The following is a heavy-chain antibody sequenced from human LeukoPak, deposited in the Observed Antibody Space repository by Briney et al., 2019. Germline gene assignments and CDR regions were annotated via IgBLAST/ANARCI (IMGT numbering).Heavy chain of an antibody. V-gene: IGHV4-39*02. D-gene: IGHD4-17*01. CDR3: TRRGTTVLALGAFDF. Sequence: SETLSLICDVSGDSLTNGFHYWDWVRQSPQRGLEWVGSVYYTGTTYFHPSLEGRVTISIDTSQNLFSLNLTSVTAADTATYFCTRRGTTVLALGAFDFWSRGSVVTVSS. CDR1: GDSLTNGFHY. CDR2: VYYTGTT. J-gene: IGHJ3*01.